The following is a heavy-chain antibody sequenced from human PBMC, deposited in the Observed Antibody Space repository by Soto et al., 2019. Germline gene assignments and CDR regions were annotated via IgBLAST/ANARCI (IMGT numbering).Heavy chain of an antibody. J-gene: IGHJ6*03. CDR2: ISGSGGST. CDR1: GFTFSSYA. Sequence: GGSLRLSCAASGFTFSSYAMSWVRQAPGKGLEWVSAISGSGGSTYYADSVKGRFTISRDNSKNTLYLQMNSLRAEDTAVYYCAKTSTSNDCSGGSCYSYFKYYYYYYYMDVWGKGTTVTVSS. CDR3: AKTSTSNDCSGGSCYSYFKYYYYYYYMDV. D-gene: IGHD2-15*01. V-gene: IGHV3-23*01.